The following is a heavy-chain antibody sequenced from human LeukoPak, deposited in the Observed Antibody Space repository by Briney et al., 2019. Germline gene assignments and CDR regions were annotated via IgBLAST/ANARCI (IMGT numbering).Heavy chain of an antibody. CDR3: ARSPWEPWELLSPFDY. J-gene: IGHJ4*02. CDR2: ISYDGSNK. Sequence: GGSLRLSCAASGFTFSSYAMHWVRQAPGKGLEWVAVISYDGSNKYYADSVKGRFTISRDNSKNTLYLQMNSLRAEDTAAYYCARSPWEPWELLSPFDYWGQGTLVTVSS. CDR1: GFTFSSYA. D-gene: IGHD1-26*01. V-gene: IGHV3-30-3*01.